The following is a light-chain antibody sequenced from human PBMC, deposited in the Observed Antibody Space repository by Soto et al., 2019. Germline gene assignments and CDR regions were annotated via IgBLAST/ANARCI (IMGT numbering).Light chain of an antibody. V-gene: IGKV3-11*01. CDR1: QSVSSY. Sequence: EIVLTQSPATLSLSPGERATLSCRASQSVSSYLAWYQQKAGQAPRLLIYDASKRATGIPGRFSGSGSETAFTLTISSLEPEDFAVYYCQQRRSWPRALTFGGGTKVDIK. CDR3: QQRRSWPRALT. J-gene: IGKJ4*01. CDR2: DAS.